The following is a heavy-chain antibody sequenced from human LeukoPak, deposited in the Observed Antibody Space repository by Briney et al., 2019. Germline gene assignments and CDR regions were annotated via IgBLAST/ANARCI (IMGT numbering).Heavy chain of an antibody. J-gene: IGHJ4*02. CDR1: GFTFSSYA. CDR3: VEAYGYVWGSYRPDAFDY. V-gene: IGHV3-23*01. CDR2: ISGSGGST. Sequence: GGSLRLSCAASGFTFSSYAMSWVRQAPGRGLEWVSAISGSGGSTYYADSVKGRFTISRDNSKNTLYLQMNSLRAEDTAVYYCVEAYGYVWGSYRPDAFDYWGQGTLVTVSS. D-gene: IGHD3-16*02.